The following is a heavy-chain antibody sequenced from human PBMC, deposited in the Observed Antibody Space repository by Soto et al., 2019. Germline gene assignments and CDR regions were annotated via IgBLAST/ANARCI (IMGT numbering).Heavy chain of an antibody. CDR3: ARVTGPVRYYYDSSGYLN. Sequence: PSETLSLTCAVSGYSISSGYYWGWIRQPPGKGLEWMGSIYHSGSTYYNPSLKSRVTISVDTSKNQFSLKLSSVTAADTAVYYCARVTGPVRYYYDSSGYLNWGQGTLVTVSS. CDR2: IYHSGST. D-gene: IGHD3-22*01. CDR1: GYSISSGYY. V-gene: IGHV4-38-2*01. J-gene: IGHJ4*02.